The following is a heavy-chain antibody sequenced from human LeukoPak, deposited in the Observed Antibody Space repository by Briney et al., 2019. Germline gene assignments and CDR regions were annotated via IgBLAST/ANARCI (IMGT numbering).Heavy chain of an antibody. D-gene: IGHD2-21*02. CDR2: ISSSGSTI. CDR1: GFTFSDCY. CDR3: ARDPLAYCGGDCYPSYYFDY. Sequence: PGGSLRLSCAASGFTFSDCYMSWIRQAPGKGLEWVSYISSSGSTIYYADSVKGRFTISRDNAKNSLYLQMNSLRAEDTAVYYCARDPLAYCGGDCYPSYYFDYWGQGTLVTVSS. V-gene: IGHV3-11*04. J-gene: IGHJ4*02.